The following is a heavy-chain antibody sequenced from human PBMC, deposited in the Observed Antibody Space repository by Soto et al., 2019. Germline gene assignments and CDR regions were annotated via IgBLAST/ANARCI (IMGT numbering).Heavy chain of an antibody. CDR2: ISYDGSNK. CDR3: TIYRGKYLAPIEY. CDR1: GFTFSHYG. V-gene: IGHV3-30*03. J-gene: IGHJ4*02. Sequence: QVQLVESGGGVVQPGRSLRLSCAASGFTFSHYGIHWVRQAPGKGLEWLAVISYDGSNKHYADSVKGRFTVSRDNSKNTLYPQMNSLRAEDTPVYFCTIYRGKYLAPIEYWGQGTLVSVSS. D-gene: IGHD1-26*01.